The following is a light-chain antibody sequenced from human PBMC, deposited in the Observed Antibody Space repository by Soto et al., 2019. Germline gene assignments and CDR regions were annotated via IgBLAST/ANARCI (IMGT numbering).Light chain of an antibody. Sequence: EIVLTQFPATLSLSPGERATLSCRASQSVSSYLAWYQQKPGQAPRLLIYDASNRATGIPARFSGSGSGTDFALTISSLEPEDVGVYYCQQRTNWLFGPGTKVDIK. CDR2: DAS. V-gene: IGKV3-11*01. J-gene: IGKJ3*01. CDR3: QQRTNWL. CDR1: QSVSSY.